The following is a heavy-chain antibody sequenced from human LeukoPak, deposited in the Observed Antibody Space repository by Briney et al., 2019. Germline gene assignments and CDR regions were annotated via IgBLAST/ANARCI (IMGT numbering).Heavy chain of an antibody. CDR2: ISGSGGST. J-gene: IGHJ3*02. CDR1: GFTFSSYG. V-gene: IGHV3-23*01. Sequence: GGSLRLSCAASGFTFSSYGMSWVRQAPGKGLEWVSAISGSGGSTYYADSVKGRFTISRDNSKNTLYLQMNSLRAEDTAVYYCAKGGSGSFSQTDAFDIWGQGTMVTVSS. D-gene: IGHD3-10*01. CDR3: AKGGSGSFSQTDAFDI.